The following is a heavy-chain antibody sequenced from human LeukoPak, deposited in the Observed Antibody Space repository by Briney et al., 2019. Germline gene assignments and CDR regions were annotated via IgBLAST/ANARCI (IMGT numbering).Heavy chain of an antibody. CDR1: GGSISSYY. D-gene: IGHD3-22*01. J-gene: IGHJ1*01. Sequence: SETLSLTCTVSGGSISSYYWSWIRQPPGKGLEWIGYIYYSGSTNYNPSLKSRVTISVDTSKNQFSLKLSSVTAADTAVYYCASEGKISDSSGYHEYFQHWGQGTLVTVSS. CDR2: IYYSGST. V-gene: IGHV4-59*01. CDR3: ASEGKISDSSGYHEYFQH.